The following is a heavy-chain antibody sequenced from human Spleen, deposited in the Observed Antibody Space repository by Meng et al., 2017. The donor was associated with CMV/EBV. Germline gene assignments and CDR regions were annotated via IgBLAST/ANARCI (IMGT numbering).Heavy chain of an antibody. CDR3: SRGDSSSWYAFSGDY. D-gene: IGHD6-13*01. CDR1: GINFSSCW. V-gene: IGHV3-74*01. J-gene: IGHJ4*02. Sequence: SGINFSSCWMHWVRQAPGKGLVWVSRINDDGSSTSYADSVKGRFTISRDNAKNTLYLQMNSLRAEDTAVYYCSRGDSSSWYAFSGDYWGQGTLVTVSS. CDR2: INDDGSST.